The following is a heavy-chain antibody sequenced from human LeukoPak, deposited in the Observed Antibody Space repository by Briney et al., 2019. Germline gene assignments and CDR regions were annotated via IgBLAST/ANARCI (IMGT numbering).Heavy chain of an antibody. CDR2: IKQDGSEK. CDR1: GFTFSSYW. J-gene: IGHJ6*03. Sequence: QSGGSLRLSCAASGFTFSSYWMSWVRQAPGKGLEWVANIKQDGSEKYYVDSVKGRFTISRDNAKNSLYLQMNSLRDEDTAVYYCARDSTNYYDSSGYYGDYYYYMDVWGKGTTVTVSS. D-gene: IGHD3-22*01. CDR3: ARDSTNYYDSSGYYGDYYYYMDV. V-gene: IGHV3-7*01.